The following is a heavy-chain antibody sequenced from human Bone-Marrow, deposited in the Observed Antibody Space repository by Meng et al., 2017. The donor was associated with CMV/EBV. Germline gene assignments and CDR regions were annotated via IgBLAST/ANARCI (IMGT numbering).Heavy chain of an antibody. J-gene: IGHJ4*02. CDR3: AGGGSSWYYFDY. D-gene: IGHD6-13*01. CDR1: GGSISSYY. V-gene: IGHV4-59*01. Sequence: GTLRLSCTVSGGSISSYYWSWIRQPPGKGLEWIGYIYYSGSTNYNPSLKSRVTISVDTAMNQFSLELSSVTAADTAVYYCAGGGSSWYYFDYWGQGTLVTVSS. CDR2: IYYSGST.